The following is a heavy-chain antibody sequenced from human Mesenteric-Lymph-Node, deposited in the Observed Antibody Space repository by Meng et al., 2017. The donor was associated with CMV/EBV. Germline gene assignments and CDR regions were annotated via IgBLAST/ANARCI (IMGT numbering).Heavy chain of an antibody. CDR1: GYTFTSYD. D-gene: IGHD3-3*01. Sequence: ASVKVSCKASGYTFTSYDINWVRQAPGQGLEWMGWINPNSGGTNYAQKFQGRVTMTRDTSISTAYMELSRLRSDDTAVYYCARGQDPYDFWSGYYSGPFDPWGQGTLVTVSS. CDR3: ARGQDPYDFWSGYYSGPFDP. V-gene: IGHV1-2*02. J-gene: IGHJ5*02. CDR2: INPNSGGT.